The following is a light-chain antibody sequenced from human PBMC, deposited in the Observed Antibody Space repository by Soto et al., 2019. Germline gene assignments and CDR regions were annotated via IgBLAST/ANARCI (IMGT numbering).Light chain of an antibody. CDR2: DAS. CDR1: QSVSTNY. V-gene: IGKV3D-20*01. CDR3: LQHYNYPYT. J-gene: IGKJ2*01. Sequence: EIVLTQSPATLSLSPGERATLSCGASQSVSTNYVAWYQKKPGLAPRLLIYDASTRATAISDRFTGSGSGTDFTLTISRVEPEDFATYYCLQHYNYPYTFGQGTKLEIK.